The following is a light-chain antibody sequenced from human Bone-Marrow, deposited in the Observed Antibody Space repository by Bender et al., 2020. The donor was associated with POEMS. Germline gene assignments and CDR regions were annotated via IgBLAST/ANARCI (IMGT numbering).Light chain of an antibody. CDR3: CSYAHRDTLV. V-gene: IGLV2-23*01. Sequence: SALTQPASVSGSPGQSITISCIGTSSDIGSSYLVSWYQMHPGKAPKLTLYEAYKRSSGVSDRFSGSKSGNTASLTISELQAEDEADYYCCSYAHRDTLVFGGGTKVMVL. J-gene: IGLJ3*02. CDR1: SSDIGSSYL. CDR2: EAY.